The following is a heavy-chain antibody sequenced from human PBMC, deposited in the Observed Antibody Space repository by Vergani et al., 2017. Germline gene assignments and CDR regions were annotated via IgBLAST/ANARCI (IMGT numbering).Heavy chain of an antibody. CDR2: IFPSGNS. V-gene: IGHV4-30-2*01. D-gene: IGHD3-9*01. CDR1: GDSITNGWFS. J-gene: IGHJ4*02. Sequence: QLQLQESCSGLVKPSQTLSLTFAVSGDSITNGWFSWNWIRQPPGKGPEWIGYIFPSGNSDYNPSLKNRVSISLDKSKNQFSLEVTSVTAEDTAIYFGARTESFILRYFHWALWGKGTLVTVSS. CDR3: ARTESFILRYFHWAL.